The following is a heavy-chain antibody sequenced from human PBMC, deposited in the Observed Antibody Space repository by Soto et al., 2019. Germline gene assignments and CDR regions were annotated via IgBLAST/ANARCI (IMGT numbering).Heavy chain of an antibody. V-gene: IGHV4-4*07. D-gene: IGHD3-10*01. CDR2: LSASGRT. J-gene: IGHJ2*01. CDR3: ARGMGRYFDL. CDR1: GYSIGNFY. Sequence: ETLSLTCASSGYSIGNFYLSLIRQPAGKGLESLGRLSASGRTNYRPSLQSRVTMSLDRSKHRFSLRLTSVSAADTAVYLCARGMGRYFDLWGRGTLVTVSS.